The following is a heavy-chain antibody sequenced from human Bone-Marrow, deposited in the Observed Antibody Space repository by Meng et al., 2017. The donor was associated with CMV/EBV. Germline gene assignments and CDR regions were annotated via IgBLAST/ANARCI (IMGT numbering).Heavy chain of an antibody. V-gene: IGHV3-66*02. CDR3: ARAWGWLFTRTYYYGMDV. Sequence: GGSLRLSCAASGFTVSSNYMSWVRQAPGKGLEWVSVIYSGGSTYYTDSVKGRFTISRDNSKNTLYLQMNSLRAEDTAVYYCARAWGWLFTRTYYYGMDVWGQGTTVTVSS. CDR1: GFTVSSNY. D-gene: IGHD3-22*01. J-gene: IGHJ6*02. CDR2: IYSGGST.